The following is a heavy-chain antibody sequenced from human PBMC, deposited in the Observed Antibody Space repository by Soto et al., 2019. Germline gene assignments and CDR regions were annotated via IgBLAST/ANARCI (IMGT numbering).Heavy chain of an antibody. D-gene: IGHD6-13*01. Sequence: EVQLLESGGGLVQPGESLRLSCAASGFTFSSYAMSWVRQAPGKGLEWVSSVSGSGGSTYYADSMRGRISISRDNSMNMLYLQMDSLRVEDTAVYYCAKDGSSSFWYFDCWGQGTLVTVSS. V-gene: IGHV3-23*01. CDR1: GFTFSSYA. J-gene: IGHJ4*02. CDR2: VSGSGGST. CDR3: AKDGSSSFWYFDC.